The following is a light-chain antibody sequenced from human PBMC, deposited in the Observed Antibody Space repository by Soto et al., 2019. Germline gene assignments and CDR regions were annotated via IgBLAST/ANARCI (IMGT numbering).Light chain of an antibody. V-gene: IGKV3-15*01. Sequence: EVVLTQSPATLSVSPGYGSTLSCRASQNINTILAWYQQKPGQAPRLLIYGASTRATGIPARFSGSGSGTEFTLTISSLQSEDFAVYYCQQYNNWPITFGQGTRREIK. CDR1: QNINTI. CDR2: GAS. CDR3: QQYNNWPIT. J-gene: IGKJ5*01.